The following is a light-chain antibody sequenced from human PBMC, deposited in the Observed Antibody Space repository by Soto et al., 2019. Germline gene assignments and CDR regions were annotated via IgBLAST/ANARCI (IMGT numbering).Light chain of an antibody. V-gene: IGKV3-20*01. J-gene: IGKJ4*01. Sequence: EIVLTRSPGTLSLSRGERATLSCRASQSVSSNFVAWYQEKHGQATRLLIYGASSRATGITDRFSGSGSGTEFTLTIRRLEPEDFAVYYCRQYGRSLAPAIGGGTKVDIK. CDR3: RQYGRSLAPA. CDR1: QSVSSNF. CDR2: GAS.